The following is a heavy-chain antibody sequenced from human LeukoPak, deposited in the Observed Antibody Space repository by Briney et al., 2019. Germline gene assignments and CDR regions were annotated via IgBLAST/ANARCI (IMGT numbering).Heavy chain of an antibody. CDR2: ISSSSNYK. V-gene: IGHV3-11*06. J-gene: IGHJ3*02. CDR3: ATGGDLKALDI. CDR1: GFTFSDYY. D-gene: IGHD3-16*01. Sequence: PGGSLRLSCAASGFTFSDYYMSWIRQARGKGLEWVSYISSSSNYKNYADSVQGRFTISRDNAKSSLYLQMNSLRDEDTAFYYCATGGDLKALDIWGQGTMVTASS.